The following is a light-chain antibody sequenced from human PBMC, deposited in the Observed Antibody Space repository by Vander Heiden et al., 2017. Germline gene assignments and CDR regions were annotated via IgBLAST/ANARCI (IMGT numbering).Light chain of an antibody. CDR1: QSISSW. CDR3: QQYKA. V-gene: IGKV1-5*03. CDR2: KAS. Sequence: DIQMTQSPSTLSASVGDRVPITCRASQSISSWLAWYQQKPGKAPKLLIYKASSLESGVPSRFSGSGSGTEFTLTISSLQPHDFATYYCQQYKAFGQGTKVEIK. J-gene: IGKJ1*01.